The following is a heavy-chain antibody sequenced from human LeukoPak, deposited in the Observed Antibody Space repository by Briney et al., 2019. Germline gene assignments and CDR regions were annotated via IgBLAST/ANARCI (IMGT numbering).Heavy chain of an antibody. CDR3: ARLISRGTGYNYLDD. Sequence: GESLKISCKGSGYRFTTYWICWVRQMPGRGLEWMGIIYPGDSDIRYRPSFRGQVTISADKSISTAYLQWSSLKASDTAMYYCARLISRGTGYNYLDDWGQGTLVTVSS. J-gene: IGHJ4*02. V-gene: IGHV5-51*01. CDR1: GYRFTTYW. CDR2: IYPGDSDI. D-gene: IGHD5-12*01.